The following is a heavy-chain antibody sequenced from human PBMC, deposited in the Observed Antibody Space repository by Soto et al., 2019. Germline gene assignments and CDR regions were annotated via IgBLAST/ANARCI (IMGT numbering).Heavy chain of an antibody. CDR3: ARAETTVTLNHLGY. D-gene: IGHD4-17*01. CDR2: IWYDGSNK. Sequence: QVQLVESGGGVVQPGRSLRLSCAASGFTFSSYGMHWVRQAPGKGLEWVAVIWYDGSNKYYADSVKGRFTISRDNSKNTMYLQMNGMRAEDTAVYYCARAETTVTLNHLGYWGQGTLVTVSS. J-gene: IGHJ4*02. CDR1: GFTFSSYG. V-gene: IGHV3-33*08.